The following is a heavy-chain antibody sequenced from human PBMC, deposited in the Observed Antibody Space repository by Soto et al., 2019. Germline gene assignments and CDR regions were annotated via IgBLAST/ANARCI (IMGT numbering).Heavy chain of an antibody. V-gene: IGHV4-4*02. CDR3: VRDAAVPGESDRFDS. J-gene: IGHJ4*02. CDR1: GDSVTSSVW. D-gene: IGHD6-19*01. Sequence: SETLSLTCPVSGDSVTSSVWWSWVRQSPGKGLEWIGEAYHNGLTDYNPSLKSRVTMSVDTSKNEFSLKLTSLTAADTAIYYCVRDAAVPGESDRFDSWGQGILVTVSS. CDR2: AYHNGLT.